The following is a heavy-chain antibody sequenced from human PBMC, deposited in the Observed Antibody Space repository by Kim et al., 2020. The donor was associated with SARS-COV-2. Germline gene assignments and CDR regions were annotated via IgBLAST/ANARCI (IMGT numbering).Heavy chain of an antibody. CDR2: INWNSDTI. J-gene: IGHJ4*02. CDR3: VKDGEEGGVVVPFDC. D-gene: IGHD2-15*01. Sequence: GGSLRLSCAASGIMFENYAMHWVRQGPGKGLEWVSGINWNSDTIAYADSVKGRFTISRDNTKNSLYLQMSSLRVEDTALYYCVKDGEEGGVVVPFDCWGRGTLVTVSS. CDR1: GIMFENYA. V-gene: IGHV3-9*01.